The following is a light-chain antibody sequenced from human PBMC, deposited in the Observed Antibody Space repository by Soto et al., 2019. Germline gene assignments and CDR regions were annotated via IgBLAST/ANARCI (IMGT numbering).Light chain of an antibody. Sequence: QSVLTQPASVSGSPGQSITISCTGTSSDVGGYNYVSWYQQHPGKAPKLMIYEVSDRPSGVSNRFSGSKSGNTAFLTISGLQAEDEADYYCSSYTITSTYVFGTGTKVTVL. V-gene: IGLV2-14*01. CDR2: EVS. CDR1: SSDVGGYNY. J-gene: IGLJ1*01. CDR3: SSYTITSTYV.